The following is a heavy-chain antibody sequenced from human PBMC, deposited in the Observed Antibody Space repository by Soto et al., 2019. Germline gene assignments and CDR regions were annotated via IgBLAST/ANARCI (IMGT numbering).Heavy chain of an antibody. J-gene: IGHJ6*03. V-gene: IGHV3-74*01. Sequence: GGSLRLSCAASGFTFSSYWMHWVRQAPGKGLVWVSRINSDGSSTSYADSVKGRFTISRDNAKNTLYLQMNSLRAEDTAVYYCARDGGWNVNYYYMDVWGKGTTVTVSS. CDR1: GFTFSSYW. CDR2: INSDGSST. D-gene: IGHD1-1*01. CDR3: ARDGGWNVNYYYMDV.